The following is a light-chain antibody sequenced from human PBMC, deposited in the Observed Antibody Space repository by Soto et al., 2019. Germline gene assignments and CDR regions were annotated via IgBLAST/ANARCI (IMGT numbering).Light chain of an antibody. Sequence: EIVLTQSPATLSLSPGERATLSCRASQSVRNYLAWYQQKPGQAPRLLIYDASTRASGIPVRFSGTGYGTVFTLTISSLEPGDFAVYYCQQRSNWPLLTFGGGTKVEIK. CDR1: QSVRNY. CDR2: DAS. V-gene: IGKV3-11*01. CDR3: QQRSNWPLLT. J-gene: IGKJ4*01.